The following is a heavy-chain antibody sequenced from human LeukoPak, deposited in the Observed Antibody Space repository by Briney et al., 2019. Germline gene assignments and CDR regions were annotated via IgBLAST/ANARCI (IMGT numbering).Heavy chain of an antibody. CDR2: INHSGST. J-gene: IGHJ4*02. D-gene: IGHD3-10*01. CDR3: ARVRCLNYYGSGSYYRSGYFNY. V-gene: IGHV4-34*01. CDR1: GGSFSGYY. Sequence: SETLSLTCAVYGGSFSGYYWSWIRQPPGKGLEWIGEINHSGSTNYNPSLQSRVTISVDTSKNQFSLKLSSVTAADTAVYYCARVRCLNYYGSGSYYRSGYFNYWGQGTLVTVSS.